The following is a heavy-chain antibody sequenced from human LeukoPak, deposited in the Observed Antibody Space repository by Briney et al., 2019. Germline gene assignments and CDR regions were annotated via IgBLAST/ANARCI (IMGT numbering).Heavy chain of an antibody. CDR2: INLNSGGT. CDR1: GYTFTAYY. D-gene: IGHD2-15*01. V-gene: IGHV1-2*02. CDR3: ARVTCSGGSCYSSCFDY. J-gene: IGHJ4*02. Sequence: ASVKVSCKASGYTFTAYYMHWVRQAPGQGLEWMGWINLNSGGTSYAQKFQGRVTMTRDTSITTAYMELSRLRSDDTAVYYCARVTCSGGSCYSSCFDYWGQGTLVTVSS.